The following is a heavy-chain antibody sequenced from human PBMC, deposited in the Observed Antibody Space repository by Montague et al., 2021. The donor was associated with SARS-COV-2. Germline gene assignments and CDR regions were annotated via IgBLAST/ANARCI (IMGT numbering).Heavy chain of an antibody. D-gene: IGHD3-10*01. CDR2: TIYTGCARYN. CDR3: ARHSYRTFDF. CDR1: GDSVATYGEA. J-gene: IGHJ4*02. Sequence: CAISGDSVATYGEAWDWRRQSQMRGVEGRRMTIYTGCARYNEYEKYVKGRITINPDTPKNQFSLHLTSVTPEDTAVYYCARHSYRTFDFWGQGTLVTVSS. V-gene: IGHV6-1*01.